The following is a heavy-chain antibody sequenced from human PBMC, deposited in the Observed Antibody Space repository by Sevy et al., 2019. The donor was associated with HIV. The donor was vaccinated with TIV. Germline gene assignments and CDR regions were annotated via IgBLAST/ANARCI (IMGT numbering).Heavy chain of an antibody. D-gene: IGHD6-13*01. V-gene: IGHV3-74*01. Sequence: GGSLRLSCAASGFTFSSYWMHWVRRAPGKGLVWVSHHNSDGSSTSYADSVKGRFTISRDNAKNTLYLQMNSLRAEDTAVYYCARAGGIAAAGPYYYYGMDVWGQGTTVTVSS. CDR1: GFTFSSYW. CDR3: ARAGGIAAAGPYYYYGMDV. J-gene: IGHJ6*02. CDR2: HNSDGSST.